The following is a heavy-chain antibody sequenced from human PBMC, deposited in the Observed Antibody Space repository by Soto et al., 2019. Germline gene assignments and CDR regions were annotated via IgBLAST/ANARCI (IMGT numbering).Heavy chain of an antibody. CDR2: ISAYNGNT. J-gene: IGHJ4*02. D-gene: IGHD2-8*01. CDR1: GYTFTSYG. CDR3: ARVPRQGVLMVYAIH. Sequence: QVQLVQSGAEVKKPGASVKVSCNASGYTFTSYGISWVRQAPGQGLEWMGWISAYNGNTNYAQKLQGRVTMTTDTSTSTAYMELRSLRSDDTAVYYCARVPRQGVLMVYAIHWGQGTLVTVSS. V-gene: IGHV1-18*01.